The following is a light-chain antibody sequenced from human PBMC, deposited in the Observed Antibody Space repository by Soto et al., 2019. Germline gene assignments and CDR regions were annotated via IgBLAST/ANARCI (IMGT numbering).Light chain of an antibody. CDR1: QSVSSSY. J-gene: IGKJ1*01. CDR3: QQYGSSPLT. CDR2: GAS. Sequence: EIVLTQSPGTLSLSPGEIATLSCRASQSVSSSYLAWYQQKPGQDPRILIDGASSRATGFPDSFSDSGSGKDFTLTISRLDPEDFAVDSCQQYGSSPLTFGQGTKVEIK. V-gene: IGKV3-20*01.